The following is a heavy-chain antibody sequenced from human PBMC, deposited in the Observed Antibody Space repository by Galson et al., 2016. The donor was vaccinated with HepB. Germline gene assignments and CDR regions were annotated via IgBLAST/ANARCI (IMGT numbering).Heavy chain of an antibody. CDR2: ISPSGGTI. CDR3: ARDGVTTVTTANYYFDY. J-gene: IGHJ4*02. D-gene: IGHD4-17*01. V-gene: IGHV3-11*04. CDR1: GFTFSDYY. Sequence: SLRLSCAASGFTFSDYYMSWIRQAPGKGLEWLSYISPSGGTISYADSVKGRFTISRDNAKNSLFLQMSSLRAEDTAVYYCARDGVTTVTTANYYFDYRGQGTLVTVSS.